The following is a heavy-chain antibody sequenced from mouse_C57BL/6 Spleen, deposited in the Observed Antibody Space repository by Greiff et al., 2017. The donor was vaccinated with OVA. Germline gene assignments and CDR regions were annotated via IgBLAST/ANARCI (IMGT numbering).Heavy chain of an antibody. J-gene: IGHJ1*01. D-gene: IGHD1-1*01. CDR3: ARGDYYYGSSYWCFDV. CDR1: GYTFTDHS. Sequence: VQLQQSDAELVKPGASVKISCKVSGYTFTDHSIHWMKQRPEQGLERIGYIYPRDGSTKYNEKFKGKATLTVDKSSSTAYMQLNSLTSEDSAVYFCARGDYYYGSSYWCFDVWGPGTTVTVSS. V-gene: IGHV1-78*01. CDR2: IYPRDGST.